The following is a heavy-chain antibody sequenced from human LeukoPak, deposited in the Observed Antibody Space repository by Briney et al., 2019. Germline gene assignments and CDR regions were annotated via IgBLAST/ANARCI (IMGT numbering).Heavy chain of an antibody. CDR3: ARDRGGVLWFGELLVDY. J-gene: IGHJ4*02. Sequence: AGRSLRLSCAASGFTSSSYAMHWVRQAPGKGLEWVAVISYDGSNKYYADSVKGRFTISRDNSKNTLYLQMNSLRAEDTAVYYCARDRGGVLWFGELLVDYWGQGTLVTVSS. CDR2: ISYDGSNK. D-gene: IGHD3-10*01. V-gene: IGHV3-30-3*01. CDR1: GFTSSSYA.